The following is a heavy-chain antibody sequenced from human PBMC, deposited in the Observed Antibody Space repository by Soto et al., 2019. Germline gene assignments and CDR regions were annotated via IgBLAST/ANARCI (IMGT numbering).Heavy chain of an antibody. CDR2: ICAYIGNT. Sequence: QVQRVQSGAEVKKPASSVKVSCKSSGYTFTSYGFSWVRQSPGQVLEWMGWICAYIGNTNYAQNLQVRVTITTDTCRSTAYMGLRRLISVGTFVYYFVRGQSGIGWLLTVYWVQGTLVAV. CDR3: VRGQSGIGWLLTVY. J-gene: IGHJ4*02. D-gene: IGHD2-21*02. V-gene: IGHV1-18*04. CDR1: GYTFTSYG.